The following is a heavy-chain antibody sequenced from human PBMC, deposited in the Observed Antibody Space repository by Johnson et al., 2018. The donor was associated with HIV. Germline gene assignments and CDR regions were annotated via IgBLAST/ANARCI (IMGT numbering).Heavy chain of an antibody. CDR2: ISGSGGST. J-gene: IGHJ3*01. CDR3: AKGEAQEGWIQLGSYAFDF. Sequence: VQLVESGGGLVQPGGSLRLSCAASGFTVSINYMNWVRQAPGKGLEWVSAISGSGGSTYYADSVKGRFTISRDKSKNTLYLQMNSLSTEDTAVYYCAKGEAQEGWIQLGSYAFDFWCRGTMVTVSS. V-gene: IGHV3-23*04. CDR1: GFTVSINY. D-gene: IGHD7-27*01.